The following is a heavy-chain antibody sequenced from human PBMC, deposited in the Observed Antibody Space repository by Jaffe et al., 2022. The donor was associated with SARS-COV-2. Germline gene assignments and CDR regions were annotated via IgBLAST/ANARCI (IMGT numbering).Heavy chain of an antibody. CDR1: GFTFDDYA. Sequence: EVQLVESGGGLVQPGRSLRLSCAASGFTFDDYAMHWVRQAPGKGLEWVSGISWNSGSIGYADSVKGRFTISRDNAKNSLYLQMNSLRAEDTALYYCAKDIGVGATNGEFDYWGQGTLVTVSS. D-gene: IGHD1-26*01. V-gene: IGHV3-9*01. CDR3: AKDIGVGATNGEFDY. CDR2: ISWNSGSI. J-gene: IGHJ4*02.